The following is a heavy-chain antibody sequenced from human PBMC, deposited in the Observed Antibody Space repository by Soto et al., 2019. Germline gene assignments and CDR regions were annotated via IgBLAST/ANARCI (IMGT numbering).Heavy chain of an antibody. CDR1: GFSFSGYW. CDR3: ARGGAYIYGPQYD. CDR2: INGDGSST. Sequence: EVQLVESGGGLVQPGGSLRLSCATSGFSFSGYWIHWVRQAPGKGLVWVSHINGDGSSTNYADAVKGRFTNSRDYAKNTLYLQMNSLRVEDTAVYYCARGGAYIYGPQYDWGQGTLVTVSS. D-gene: IGHD5-18*01. V-gene: IGHV3-74*01. J-gene: IGHJ4*02.